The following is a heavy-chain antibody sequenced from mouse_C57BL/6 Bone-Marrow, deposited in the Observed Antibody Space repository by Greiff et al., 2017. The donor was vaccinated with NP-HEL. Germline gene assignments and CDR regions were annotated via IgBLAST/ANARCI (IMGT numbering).Heavy chain of an antibody. J-gene: IGHJ1*03. D-gene: IGHD1-1*01. Sequence: QVQLKESGAELVKPGASVKISCKASGYAFSSYWMNWVKQRPGKGLEWIGQIYPGDGDTNYNGKFKGKATLTADKSSSTAYMQLSSLTSEDSAVYFCARLLRYYGSSSYWYFDVWGTGTTVTVSS. CDR1: GYAFSSYW. V-gene: IGHV1-80*01. CDR3: ARLLRYYGSSSYWYFDV. CDR2: IYPGDGDT.